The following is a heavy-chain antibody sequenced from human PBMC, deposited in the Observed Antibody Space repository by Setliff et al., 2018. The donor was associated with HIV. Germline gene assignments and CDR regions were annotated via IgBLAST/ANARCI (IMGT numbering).Heavy chain of an antibody. Sequence: SETLSLTCTVSGGSISSGSYFWTWIRQPAGKGLEWIGRIYTSGSTNYNPSLKSRVTISVDTSKNQFSLKLSSVTAADTAVYYCANPPLKGHLGVGFDYWGQGTQVTVSS. CDR2: IYTSGST. CDR3: ANPPLKGHLGVGFDY. D-gene: IGHD3-16*01. J-gene: IGHJ4*02. V-gene: IGHV4-61*02. CDR1: GGSISSGSYF.